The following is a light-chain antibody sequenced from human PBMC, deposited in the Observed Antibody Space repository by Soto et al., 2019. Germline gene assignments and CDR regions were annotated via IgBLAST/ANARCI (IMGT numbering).Light chain of an antibody. CDR3: QQSYSTSFT. Sequence: DIQMTQSPSSLSASVGDRVTITCRASQRNRTYLKWYHQNTGKAPKLLVFSPVSLQSGVPSRFSGSGSGTDFTLTISSLQPEDFATYYCQQSYSTSFTYGPGTKVDIK. CDR2: SPV. J-gene: IGKJ3*01. CDR1: QRNRTY. V-gene: IGKV1-39*01.